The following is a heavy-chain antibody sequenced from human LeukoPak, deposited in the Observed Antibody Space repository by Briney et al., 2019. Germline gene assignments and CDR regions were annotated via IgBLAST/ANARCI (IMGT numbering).Heavy chain of an antibody. CDR1: GFTFSSYG. Sequence: GGSLRLSCAASGFTFSSYGMHWVRQAPGKGLEWVAVISYDGSNKYYADSVKGRFTISRDNSKNTLYLQMNSLRAEDTAVYYCARETSGPYFDYWGQGTLVTVSS. J-gene: IGHJ4*02. V-gene: IGHV3-30*19. CDR3: ARETSGPYFDY. D-gene: IGHD1-26*01. CDR2: ISYDGSNK.